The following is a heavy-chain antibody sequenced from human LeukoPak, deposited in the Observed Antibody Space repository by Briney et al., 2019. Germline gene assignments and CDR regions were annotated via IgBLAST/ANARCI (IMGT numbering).Heavy chain of an antibody. Sequence: GGSLRLSCAASGFTFSTYAMHWVRQAPGKGLEWVAIVSYHGTEKYSADSVKGRFTFSRDNSKNTLYLQINSLRTDDTAVYYCARGAEGGSGLDYWGQGTLVTVCS. D-gene: IGHD6-25*01. CDR2: VSYHGTEK. CDR3: ARGAEGGSGLDY. J-gene: IGHJ4*02. CDR1: GFTFSTYA. V-gene: IGHV3-30-3*01.